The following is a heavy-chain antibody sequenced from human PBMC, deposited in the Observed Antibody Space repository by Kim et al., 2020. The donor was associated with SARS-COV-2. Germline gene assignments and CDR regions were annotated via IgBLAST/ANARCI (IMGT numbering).Heavy chain of an antibody. J-gene: IGHJ4*02. D-gene: IGHD3-22*01. CDR3: ARDLDDSGWGYFDY. V-gene: IGHV4-31*02. Sequence: NPSLKSRVTISVDTSKNQFSLKLSSVTAADTAVYYCARDLDDSGWGYFDYWGQGTLVTVSS.